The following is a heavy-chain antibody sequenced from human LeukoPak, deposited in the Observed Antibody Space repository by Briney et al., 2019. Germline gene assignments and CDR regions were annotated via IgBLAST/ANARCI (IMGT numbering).Heavy chain of an antibody. J-gene: IGHJ4*02. CDR1: GFTFSSYA. CDR2: ISYDGSNK. D-gene: IGHD3-22*01. Sequence: GGSLRLSCAASGFTFSSYAMHWVRQAPGKGLEWVAVISYDGSNKYYADSVKGRFTISRDNSKNTLYLQMNSLRAEDTAVYYCARERITMNLSFDYWGRGTLVTVSS. V-gene: IGHV3-30*04. CDR3: ARERITMNLSFDY.